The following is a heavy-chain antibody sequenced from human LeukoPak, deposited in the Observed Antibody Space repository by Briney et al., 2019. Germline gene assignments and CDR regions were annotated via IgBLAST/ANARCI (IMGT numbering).Heavy chain of an antibody. CDR2: IKEGGSEK. D-gene: IGHD6-6*01. J-gene: IGHJ4*02. CDR1: GFTFSSHW. CDR3: ARDRGIAARPGPSYYFDY. V-gene: IGHV3-7*01. Sequence: GGSLRLSCAVSGFTFSSHWMAWVRQAPGKGLEWVANIKEGGSEKYYVDSVKGRFTISRDNAKNSLYLQMNSLRAEDTAVYYCARDRGIAARPGPSYYFDYWGQGTLVTVSS.